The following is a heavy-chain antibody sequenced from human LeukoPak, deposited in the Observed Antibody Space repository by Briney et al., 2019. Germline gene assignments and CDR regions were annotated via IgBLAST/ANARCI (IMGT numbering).Heavy chain of an antibody. D-gene: IGHD6-13*01. CDR3: ARREVYSSSYYTAFDI. CDR1: GGSISSSSYY. Sequence: SETLSLTCTVSGGSISSSSYYWGWIRQPPGKGLEWIGSIYYSGSTYYNPSLKSRVTISVDTSKNQFSLKLSSVTAADTAIYYCARREVYSSSYYTAFDIWGQGTMVTVSS. CDR2: IYYSGST. V-gene: IGHV4-39*01. J-gene: IGHJ3*02.